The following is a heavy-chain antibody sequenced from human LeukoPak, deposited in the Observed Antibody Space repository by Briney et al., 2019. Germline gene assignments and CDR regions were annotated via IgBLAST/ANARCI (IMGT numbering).Heavy chain of an antibody. CDR1: GFTFSSFA. CDR2: ISDSGSRA. CDR3: AKGGSDFWSRYYLWFDP. J-gene: IGHJ5*02. V-gene: IGHV3-23*01. Sequence: PGGSLRLSCAASGFTFSSFAMSWVRQAPGKGLEWVSSISDSGSRAFYADSVKGRFTISRDNSKNTLYLQMNSLRAEDTAVYYCAKGGSDFWSRYYLWFDPWGQGTLVTVSS. D-gene: IGHD3-3*01.